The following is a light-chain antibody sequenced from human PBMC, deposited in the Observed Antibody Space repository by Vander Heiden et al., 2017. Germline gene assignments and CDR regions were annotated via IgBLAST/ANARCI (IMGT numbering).Light chain of an antibody. V-gene: IGLV2-14*01. J-gene: IGLJ1*01. CDR1: SSDVGGYNY. CDR2: EVS. CDR3: SSYTSSSTLDYV. Sequence: QSALTQPASVSGSPAQSITISCTGTSSDVGGYNYVSWYQQHPGKAPKLMIYEVSNRPSGVSNRFSGSKSGNTASLTIAGLQAEDEADYYCSSYTSSSTLDYVFGTGTKVTVL.